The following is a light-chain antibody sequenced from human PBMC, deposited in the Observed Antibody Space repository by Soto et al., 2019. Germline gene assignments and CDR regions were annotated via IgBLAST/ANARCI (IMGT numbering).Light chain of an antibody. Sequence: DIQLTQSPSFLSASVVDRVTITCRASQGISSYLAWYQKKPGKAPKLLIYKASTLKSGVPSRFSGSGSGTEFTLTISSLQPDDFATYYCQHYNSYSEAFGQGTKVDIK. CDR3: QHYNSYSEA. V-gene: IGKV1-9*01. CDR2: KAS. CDR1: QGISSY. J-gene: IGKJ1*01.